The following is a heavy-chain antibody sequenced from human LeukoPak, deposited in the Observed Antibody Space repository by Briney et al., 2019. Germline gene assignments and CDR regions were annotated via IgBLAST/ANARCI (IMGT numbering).Heavy chain of an antibody. V-gene: IGHV3-21*01. D-gene: IGHD3-10*01. CDR1: GFTFSSYS. J-gene: IGHJ4*02. Sequence: TGGSLRLSCAASGFTFSSYSMNWVRQAPGKGLEWVSSISSSSSYIYYADSVKGRFTISRDNAKNSLYLQMNSLRAEDTAVYYCARDHSYYYGSGSSLGYWGQGTLVTVSS. CDR3: ARDHSYYYGSGSSLGY. CDR2: ISSSSSYI.